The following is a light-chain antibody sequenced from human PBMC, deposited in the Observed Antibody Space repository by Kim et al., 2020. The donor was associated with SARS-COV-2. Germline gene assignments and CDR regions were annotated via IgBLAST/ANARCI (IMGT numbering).Light chain of an antibody. CDR2: AAS. CDR1: QSITNY. CDR3: QQSYTTPMYT. V-gene: IGKV1-39*01. Sequence: DIQMTQSPSSLSASVGDRVTITCRASQSITNYLNWYQRKPGKAPMLLIYAASSLQSGVPSRFSGSGSGTDFTLTIDSLQPEDFATYYCQQSYTTPMYTFGQGTKLEI. J-gene: IGKJ2*01.